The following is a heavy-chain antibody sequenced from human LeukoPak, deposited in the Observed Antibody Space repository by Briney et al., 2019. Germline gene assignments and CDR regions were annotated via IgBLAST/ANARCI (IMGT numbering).Heavy chain of an antibody. J-gene: IGHJ3*01. Sequence: GGSLRLSCVASRFTFSNHYMSWVRQAPGKGLEWVATIKPDGSETFYVDSEKGRFTVSRDNAKNSLYLQMSSLRAEDTAVYHCARNLVHLWNVFDFWGLGTMVTVSS. V-gene: IGHV3-7*01. CDR2: IKPDGSET. CDR1: RFTFSNHY. CDR3: ARNLVHLWNVFDF. D-gene: IGHD5-18*01.